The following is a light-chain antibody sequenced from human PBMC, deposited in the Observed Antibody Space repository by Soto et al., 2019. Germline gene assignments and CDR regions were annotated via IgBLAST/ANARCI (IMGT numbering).Light chain of an antibody. V-gene: IGLV4-60*02. Sequence: QLVLTQSSSASASLGSSVKLTCTLSSGHSSYVIAWHQQQPGKAPRYLMKLDRSGGYNKGCGVPDRFSGSSSGAARYLTISNLQFEDEADYYCETWDSNTRIFGGGTKLTVL. CDR3: ETWDSNTRI. J-gene: IGLJ2*01. CDR1: SGHSSYV. CDR2: LDRSGGY.